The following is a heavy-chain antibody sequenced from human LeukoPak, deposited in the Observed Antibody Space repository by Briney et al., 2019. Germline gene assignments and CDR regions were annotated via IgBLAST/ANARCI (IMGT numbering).Heavy chain of an antibody. Sequence: GRSLRLSCAASGFTFSSYGMHWVRQAPGKGLEWVAVIWYDGSNKYYADSVKGRFTISRDNSKNTLYLQMNSLRAEDTAVYYCAGDGRRTSTASPRRGYYYYGMDVWGQGTTVTVSS. CDR1: GFTFSSYG. J-gene: IGHJ6*02. CDR2: IWYDGSNK. D-gene: IGHD5-18*01. CDR3: AGDGRRTSTASPRRGYYYYGMDV. V-gene: IGHV3-33*01.